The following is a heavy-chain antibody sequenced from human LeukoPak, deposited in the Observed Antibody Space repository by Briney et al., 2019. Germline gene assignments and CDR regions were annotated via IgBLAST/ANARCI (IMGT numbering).Heavy chain of an antibody. V-gene: IGHV4-59*12. J-gene: IGHJ4*02. CDR3: AVGSPSSGWYYFDY. D-gene: IGHD6-19*01. Sequence: SETLSLTCTVSGGAISRSYWSWIRQPPGKGLEWIGYIYYSGSTNYNPSLKSRVTISVDTSKNQFSLKLSSVTAADTAVYYGAVGSPSSGWYYFDYWGQGTLVTVSS. CDR1: GGAISRSY. CDR2: IYYSGST.